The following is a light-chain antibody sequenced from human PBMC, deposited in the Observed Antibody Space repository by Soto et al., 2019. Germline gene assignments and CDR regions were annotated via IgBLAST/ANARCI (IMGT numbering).Light chain of an antibody. CDR1: SSDVGGYKY. CDR2: DVS. CDR3: CSYAGSPYV. J-gene: IGLJ1*01. Sequence: QSVLTQPRSESGSPGQSVTISCTGTSSDVGGYKYVSWYQQHPGKAPKLMIYDVSERPSGVPDRFSGSKSGNTASLTISGLHAEDEADYYCCSYAGSPYVFGTGTKVTVL. V-gene: IGLV2-11*01.